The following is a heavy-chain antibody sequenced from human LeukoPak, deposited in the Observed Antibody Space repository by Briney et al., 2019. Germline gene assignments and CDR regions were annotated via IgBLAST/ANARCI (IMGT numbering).Heavy chain of an antibody. CDR3: ARDGYCSGGSCPGYGY. D-gene: IGHD2-15*01. CDR1: GGSISSSNW. J-gene: IGHJ4*02. V-gene: IGHV4-4*02. Sequence: PSETLSLTCAVSGGSISSSNWWSWVRQPPGKGLEWIGEIYHSGSTNYNPSLKSRVTISVDKSKNQFPLKLSSVTAADTAVYYCARDGYCSGGSCPGYGYWGQGTLVTVSS. CDR2: IYHSGST.